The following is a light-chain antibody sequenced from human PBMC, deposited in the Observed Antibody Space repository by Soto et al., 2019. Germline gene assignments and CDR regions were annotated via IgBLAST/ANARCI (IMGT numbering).Light chain of an antibody. J-gene: IGLJ3*02. Sequence: QAVVTQPPSASGTPGQRVTISCSGSSSNIGSDTVHWYQHLPGTAPKLLIYSNYQRPSGVPDRFSGSKSGTSASLAISGLQSEDEADYYCAAWDDSLNGPVFGGGTKVTVL. CDR3: AAWDDSLNGPV. CDR2: SNY. V-gene: IGLV1-44*01. CDR1: SSNIGSDT.